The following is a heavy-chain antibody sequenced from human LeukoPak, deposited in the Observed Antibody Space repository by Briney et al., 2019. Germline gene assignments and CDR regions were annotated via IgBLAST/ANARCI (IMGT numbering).Heavy chain of an antibody. CDR2: IYYSGST. CDR1: GGSISSGDYY. J-gene: IGHJ4*02. V-gene: IGHV4-30-4*01. CDR3: ARDRDYAVDY. Sequence: SETLSLTCTVSGGSISSGDYYWSWIRQPPGKGLEWIGYIYYSGSTYYNPSLKSRVTISVDKSKNQFSLKLSSVTAADTAVYYCARDRDYAVDYWGQGTLVTVSS. D-gene: IGHD3-16*01.